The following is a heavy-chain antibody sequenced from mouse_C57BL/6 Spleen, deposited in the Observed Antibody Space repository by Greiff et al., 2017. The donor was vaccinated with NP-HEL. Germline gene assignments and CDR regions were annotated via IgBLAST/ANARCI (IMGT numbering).Heavy chain of an antibody. CDR1: GYTFTDYN. CDR3: ARDGNYRLFAY. D-gene: IGHD2-1*01. Sequence: EVKLQESGPELVKPGASVKMSCKASGYTFTDYNMHWVKQSHGKSLEWIGYINPNNGGTSYNQKFKGKATLTVNKSSSTAYVELRSLTSEDSAVYYCARDGNYRLFAYWGQGTLVTVSA. CDR2: INPNNGGT. V-gene: IGHV1-22*01. J-gene: IGHJ3*01.